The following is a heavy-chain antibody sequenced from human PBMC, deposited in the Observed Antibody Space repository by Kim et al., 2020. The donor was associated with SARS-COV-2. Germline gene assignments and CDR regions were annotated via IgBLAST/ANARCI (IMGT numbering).Heavy chain of an antibody. J-gene: IGHJ4*02. V-gene: IGHV4-34*13. CDR2: T. Sequence: TNYTPSLKSRVTISVDTSKNQFSLKLSSVTAADTAVYYCARGGSYFDFDYWGQGTLVTVSS. CDR3: ARGGSYFDFDY. D-gene: IGHD1-26*01.